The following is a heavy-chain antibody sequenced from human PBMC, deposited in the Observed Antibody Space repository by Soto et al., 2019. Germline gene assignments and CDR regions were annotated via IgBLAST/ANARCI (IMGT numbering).Heavy chain of an antibody. Sequence: QVQLVQSGAEVKKPGSSVKVSCKASGHTLNNYAINWVRQAPGQGLEWMAGILPIFKTPTYAQKFQGRVTIAADESTSTAYMEVSSLRSDDTAVYFCATLASGGYFFQYWGQGTLVTVSS. J-gene: IGHJ4*02. CDR3: ATLASGGYFFQY. CDR1: GHTLNNYA. D-gene: IGHD5-12*01. V-gene: IGHV1-69*01. CDR2: ILPIFKTP.